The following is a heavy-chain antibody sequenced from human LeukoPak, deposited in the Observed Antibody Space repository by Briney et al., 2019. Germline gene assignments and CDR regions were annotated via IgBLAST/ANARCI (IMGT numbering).Heavy chain of an antibody. CDR2: IIPIFGTA. J-gene: IGHJ4*02. CDR1: GGTFISYA. CDR3: AREIMASYSGSYYFDY. V-gene: IGHV1-69*05. Sequence: ASVKLSCNASGGTFISYAISWVRQAPGPGLEWMGRIIPIFGTANYAQQFQDRVTITTDESTSTAYMELSSLISEYTAVDYCAREIMASYSGSYYFDYWGQGTLVTVSS. D-gene: IGHD1-26*01.